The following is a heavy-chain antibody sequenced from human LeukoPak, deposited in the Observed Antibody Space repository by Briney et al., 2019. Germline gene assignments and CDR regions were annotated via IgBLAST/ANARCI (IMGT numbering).Heavy chain of an antibody. D-gene: IGHD3-9*01. CDR1: GFTFSSYS. CDR2: ISSSSSYI. CDR3: ARAGAYDILTGNFDY. J-gene: IGHJ4*02. V-gene: IGHV3-21*01. Sequence: GGSLRLSCAASGFTFSSYSMNWVRQAPGKGLEWVSSISSSSSYIYYADSVKGRFTISRDNAKNSLYLQMNSLRAEDTAVYYCARAGAYDILTGNFDYRGQGTLVTVSS.